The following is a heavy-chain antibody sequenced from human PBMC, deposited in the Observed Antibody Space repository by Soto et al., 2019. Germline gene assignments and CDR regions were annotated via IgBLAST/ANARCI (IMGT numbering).Heavy chain of an antibody. D-gene: IGHD2-2*01. CDR3: ACVGGCISTSCGMEV. CDR2: IWYDGSNK. CDR1: GFTFSSYG. V-gene: IGHV3-33*01. Sequence: QVQLVESGGGVVQPGRSLRLSCAASGFTFSSYGMHWVRHAPGKGLDWVAVIWYDGSNKYYADFVKGRFTISRDNSKISLYLQVNSLRAEDTGVYYCACVGGCISTSCGMEVWGQGPTVNVSS. J-gene: IGHJ6*02.